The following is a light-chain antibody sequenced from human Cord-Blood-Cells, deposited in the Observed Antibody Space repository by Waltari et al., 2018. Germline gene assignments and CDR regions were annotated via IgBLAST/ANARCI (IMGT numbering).Light chain of an antibody. CDR3: QKYYSTPQYT. V-gene: IGKV4-1*01. CDR2: WAS. CDR1: QSVLYSSNNKNY. J-gene: IGKJ2*01. Sequence: DIVMTQSPDSLAVSLGERATINCKSSQSVLYSSNNKNYLAWYQQKPGQHPKLLIYWASTRESGVPDRFSGSGSATDFTLTISSLQAEDVAVYYCQKYYSTPQYTLGQGTKLEIK.